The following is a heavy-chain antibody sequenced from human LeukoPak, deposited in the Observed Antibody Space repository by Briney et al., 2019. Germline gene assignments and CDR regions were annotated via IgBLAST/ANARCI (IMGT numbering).Heavy chain of an antibody. CDR2: IYANNGDT. D-gene: IGHD4-11*01. Sequence: ASVKVSCMASGYTFRGNYIHWLRQAPGQGLEWMGWIYANNGDTKSAQKFQGRVTMSRDTSISTAYMDLSSLSPDDAAVYYCARDPSSVTLYFFDYWGQGTLVTVSS. V-gene: IGHV1-2*02. CDR1: GYTFRGNY. J-gene: IGHJ4*02. CDR3: ARDPSSVTLYFFDY.